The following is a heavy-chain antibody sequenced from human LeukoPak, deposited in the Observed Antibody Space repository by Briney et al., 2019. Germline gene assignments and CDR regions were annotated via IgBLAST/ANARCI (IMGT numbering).Heavy chain of an antibody. Sequence: GGSLRLSCAASGFTFSNAWMSWVRQAPGKGLEWVSYINIGGTNTHYADSVKGRFTISRDNAKKSLYLEMNNLRAEDTAVYYCATDGAGFDTWGQGVLVTVSS. V-gene: IGHV3-11*01. CDR2: INIGGTNT. J-gene: IGHJ5*02. CDR1: GFTFSNAW. CDR3: ATDGAGFDT.